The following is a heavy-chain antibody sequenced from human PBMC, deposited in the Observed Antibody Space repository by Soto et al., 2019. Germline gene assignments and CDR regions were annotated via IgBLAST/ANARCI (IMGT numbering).Heavy chain of an antibody. J-gene: IGHJ3*02. D-gene: IGHD6-19*01. CDR2: IDGSGTGT. Sequence: PGGSLRLSCAASGFTISNYEMNWVRQAPGKGLEYISYIDGSGTGTYYIESVKGRFTIPRDNAKNLLYLQMNSLRVDDTAVYYCARDNCGWNHALDIRGLGTMVTVSS. V-gene: IGHV3-48*03. CDR1: GFTISNYE. CDR3: ARDNCGWNHALDI.